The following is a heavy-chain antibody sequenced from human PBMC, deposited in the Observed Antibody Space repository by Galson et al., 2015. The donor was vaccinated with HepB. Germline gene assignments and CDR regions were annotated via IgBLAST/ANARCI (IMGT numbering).Heavy chain of an antibody. V-gene: IGHV3-33*01. D-gene: IGHD4-17*01. Sequence: SLRLSCAASGFTFSSHGMHWVRQAPGAGLEWVAVIWHDGSNKYYADSMKGRFTISRDNSKNTLYLQMSSLRAEDTAVYYCAREGLTAMTLFDYWGQGTLVTVSS. CDR2: IWHDGSNK. CDR3: AREGLTAMTLFDY. J-gene: IGHJ4*02. CDR1: GFTFSSHG.